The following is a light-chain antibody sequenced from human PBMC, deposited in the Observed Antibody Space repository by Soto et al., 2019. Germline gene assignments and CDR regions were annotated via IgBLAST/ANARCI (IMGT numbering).Light chain of an antibody. CDR2: DVT. V-gene: IGLV2-14*01. CDR1: SSDVGGYNY. J-gene: IGLJ1*01. CDR3: SSYTRSSTPYV. Sequence: SALTQPASVSGSPGQSITISCTGTSSDVGGYNYVSWYQQHPVKAPKLIIYDVTNRPSGISDRFSGSKSGNTASLTISGLQAEDEADYYCSSYTRSSTPYVFGTGTKVTVL.